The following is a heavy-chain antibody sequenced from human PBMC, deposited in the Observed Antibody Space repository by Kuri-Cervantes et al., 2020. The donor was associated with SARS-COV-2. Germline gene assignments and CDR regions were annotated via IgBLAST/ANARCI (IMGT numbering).Heavy chain of an antibody. CDR3: AIISSSFDY. J-gene: IGHJ4*02. Sequence: GESLKISCAASGFTVSSNYMSWVRQAPGKGLEWVSAISGSGGSTYYADSVKGRFTISRDNSKNTLYLQMNSLRAEDTAVYYCAIISSSFDYWGQGTLVTVSS. CDR2: ISGSGGST. D-gene: IGHD6-6*01. V-gene: IGHV3-23*01. CDR1: GFTVSSNY.